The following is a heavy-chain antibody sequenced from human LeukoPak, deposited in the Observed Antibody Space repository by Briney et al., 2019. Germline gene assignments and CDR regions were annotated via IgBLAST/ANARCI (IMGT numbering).Heavy chain of an antibody. V-gene: IGHV3-23*01. CDR1: GFTFSSYA. D-gene: IGHD4-17*01. J-gene: IGHJ4*02. Sequence: GGSLRLSCAASGFTFSSYAMSWVRQAPGKGPEWVSAISGSGGSTYYADSVKGRFTISRDNSKNTLYLQMNSLRAEDTAVYYCAKVHYGDYPQQDFDYWGQGTLVTVSS. CDR2: ISGSGGST. CDR3: AKVHYGDYPQQDFDY.